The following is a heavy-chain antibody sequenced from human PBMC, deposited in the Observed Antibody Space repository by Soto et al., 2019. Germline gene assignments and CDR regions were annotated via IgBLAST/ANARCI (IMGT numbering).Heavy chain of an antibody. CDR2: ISSSSSTI. Sequence: GGSLRLSCAASGFTFSSYSMNRVRQAPGKGLEWVSYISSSSSTIYYADSVKGRFTISRDNAKNSLYLQMNSLRDEDTAVYYCAREYDSSEGYFDYWGQGTLVTVSS. J-gene: IGHJ4*02. V-gene: IGHV3-48*02. D-gene: IGHD3-22*01. CDR3: AREYDSSEGYFDY. CDR1: GFTFSSYS.